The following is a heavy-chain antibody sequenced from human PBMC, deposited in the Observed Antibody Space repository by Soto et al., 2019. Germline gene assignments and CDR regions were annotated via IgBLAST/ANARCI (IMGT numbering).Heavy chain of an antibody. D-gene: IGHD3-22*01. CDR3: ARGLYDLKPLRAFDL. CDR2: IYSGGST. V-gene: IGHV3-53*01. Sequence: EVQLVESGGGLIQPGGSLRLSCAASGFTVSSNYMSWVRQAPGKGLEWVSVIYSGGSTYYADSVKGRFTISRDNSKNTLYLQMNSLRAEDTAVYYCARGLYDLKPLRAFDLWGQGTMVTVSS. J-gene: IGHJ3*01. CDR1: GFTVSSNY.